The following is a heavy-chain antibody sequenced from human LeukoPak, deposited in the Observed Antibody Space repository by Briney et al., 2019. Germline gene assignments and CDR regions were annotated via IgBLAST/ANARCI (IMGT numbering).Heavy chain of an antibody. CDR3: ARDLPKYNWNDAEEVDY. CDR1: GYTFTRYG. J-gene: IGHJ4*02. V-gene: IGHV1-18*01. Sequence: ASVKVSCKASGYTFTRYGISWVRQAPGQGLAWMGWISAYNGNTNYAQKLQGRLTMTTDTSTSTAYMELRSLRSDDTALYYCARDLPKYNWNDAEEVDYWGQGTLVTVSS. D-gene: IGHD1-1*01. CDR2: ISAYNGNT.